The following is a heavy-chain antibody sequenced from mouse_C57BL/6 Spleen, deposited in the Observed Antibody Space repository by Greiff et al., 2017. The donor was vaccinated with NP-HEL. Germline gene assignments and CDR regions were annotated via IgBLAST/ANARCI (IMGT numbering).Heavy chain of an antibody. D-gene: IGHD1-1*01. Sequence: QVQLQQSGPELVKPGASVKISCKASGYAFSSSWMNWVKQRPGKGLEWIGRIYPGDGDTNYNGKFKGKATLTADKSSSTAYMQLSSLTSEDSAVYFCARLYYYGSRPSYFDVWGTGTTVTVSS. CDR3: ARLYYYGSRPSYFDV. V-gene: IGHV1-82*01. J-gene: IGHJ1*03. CDR1: GYAFSSSW. CDR2: IYPGDGDT.